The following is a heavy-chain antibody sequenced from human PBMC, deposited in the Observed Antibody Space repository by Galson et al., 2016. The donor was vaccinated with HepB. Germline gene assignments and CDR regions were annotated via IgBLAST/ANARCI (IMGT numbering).Heavy chain of an antibody. Sequence: PALVKPTQTLTLTCTFSGFSLSSTATGVGWIRQPPGKALEWFALIYWNDNKYFRPSLQSRLTITKDTSQNQVILTMTNMDPVDTATYYCAHGSGWLFDQWGQGTLVTVSS. D-gene: IGHD6-25*01. CDR1: GFSLSSTATG. CDR2: IYWNDNK. CDR3: AHGSGWLFDQ. J-gene: IGHJ4*02. V-gene: IGHV2-5*01.